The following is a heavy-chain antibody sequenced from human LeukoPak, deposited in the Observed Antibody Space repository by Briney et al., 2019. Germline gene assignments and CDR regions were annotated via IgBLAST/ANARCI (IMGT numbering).Heavy chain of an antibody. D-gene: IGHD2-2*02. CDR3: ARTPLGYCSSTSCYSGYYYYYMDV. J-gene: IGHJ6*03. CDR1: GFTFSSYS. CDR2: ISSSSSYI. V-gene: IGHV3-21*01. Sequence: GGSLRLSCAASGFTFSSYSMNWVRQAPGKGLEWVSSISSSSSYIYYADSVKGRFTISRDNAKNSLYLQMNSLRAEDTAVYYCARTPLGYCSSTSCYSGYYYYYMDVWGKGTTVTVSS.